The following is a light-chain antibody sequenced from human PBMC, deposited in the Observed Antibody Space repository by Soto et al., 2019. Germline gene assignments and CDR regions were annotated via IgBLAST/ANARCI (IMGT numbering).Light chain of an antibody. J-gene: IGLJ1*01. CDR2: EVS. CDR1: SSDVGGYNY. V-gene: IGLV2-8*01. CDR3: SSDAGSQHRL. Sequence: QSVLTQPPSASGSTGQSVTISCTGASSDVGGYNYVSWYQQHTGKAPKLIIYEVSKRPSGVPDPLSGSKSVNTTSLSVSGRQADDEADYYCSSDAGSQHRLFGTVTKLTVL.